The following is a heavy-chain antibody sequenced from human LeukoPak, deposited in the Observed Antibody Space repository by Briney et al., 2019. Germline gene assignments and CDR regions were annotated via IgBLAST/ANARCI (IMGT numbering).Heavy chain of an antibody. CDR1: GGSINGNY. CDR3: ARVFRGAVTANWFDL. CDR2: IYDEGTT. J-gene: IGHJ5*02. Sequence: SETLSLTCSVSGGSINGNYWTWIRQPPGKGLEWIGNIYDEGTTNYNPSLESRLTMSIDTSASHFSLTLRSVTAADTAVYYCARVFRGAVTANWFDLWDQATLVSVSS. D-gene: IGHD2-21*02. V-gene: IGHV4-59*01.